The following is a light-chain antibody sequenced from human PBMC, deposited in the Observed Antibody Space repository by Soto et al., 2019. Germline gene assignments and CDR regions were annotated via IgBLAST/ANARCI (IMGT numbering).Light chain of an antibody. Sequence: DIQMTQSPSILSASVGDRVTITCRASQSIRSWLAWYQQKPGKAPKLLIYKASNLKSGVPSRFSGSGSGTEFTPTIGSQXXXXFATYYCQHYNSYSEAFGQGTKVDIK. CDR3: QHYNSYSEA. CDR1: QSIRSW. J-gene: IGKJ1*01. V-gene: IGKV1-5*03. CDR2: KAS.